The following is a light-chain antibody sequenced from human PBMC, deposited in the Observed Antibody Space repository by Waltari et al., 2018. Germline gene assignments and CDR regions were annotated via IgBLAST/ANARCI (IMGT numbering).Light chain of an antibody. Sequence: IMLTQSPGTLSLSPGERVTLSCRASQSISKYLAWYQQKPGQAPRLLIYDASIRATGIPDRFSGSGYGTDFSLTISRLEPEDYAVYYCQKYGSLPATFGRGTKVEIK. CDR1: QSISKY. CDR2: DAS. CDR3: QKYGSLPAT. V-gene: IGKV3-20*01. J-gene: IGKJ1*01.